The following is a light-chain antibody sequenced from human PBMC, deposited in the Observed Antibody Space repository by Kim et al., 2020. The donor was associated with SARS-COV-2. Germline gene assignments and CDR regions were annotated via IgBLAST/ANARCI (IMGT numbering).Light chain of an antibody. CDR2: AAS. V-gene: IGKV1-6*01. CDR3: LQEYNYPRT. Sequence: AIQMTQSPSSLSSSVGDRVTITCRASQGITNDLGWYQQKPGKAPKLLIYAASNLQNGVPSRFSGSRSGTDFTLTISSLQPEDFATYYCLQEYNYPRTFGQGTKVDIK. CDR1: QGITND. J-gene: IGKJ1*01.